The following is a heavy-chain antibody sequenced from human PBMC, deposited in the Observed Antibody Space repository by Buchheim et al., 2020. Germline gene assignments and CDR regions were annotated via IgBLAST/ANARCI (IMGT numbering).Heavy chain of an antibody. V-gene: IGHV4-59*01. D-gene: IGHD1-26*01. Sequence: QVQLQESGPGLVKPSETLSLTCTVSGGSISSYYWSWIRQPPGKGLEWIGYIYYSGSTNYNPSLKSRVTISVDTSKNQFSLKLSSVTAADTAVYYCAGGEWELPDAEYFQHWGQGTL. CDR1: GGSISSYY. CDR2: IYYSGST. J-gene: IGHJ1*01. CDR3: AGGEWELPDAEYFQH.